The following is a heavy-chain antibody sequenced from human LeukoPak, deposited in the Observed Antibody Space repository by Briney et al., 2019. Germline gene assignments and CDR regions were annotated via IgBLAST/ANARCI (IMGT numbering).Heavy chain of an antibody. D-gene: IGHD3-10*01. CDR2: INPSGGST. CDR1: GYTFTSYY. J-gene: IGHJ6*02. Sequence: ASVKVSCKASGYTFTSYYMHWVRQAPGQGLEWMGIINPSGGSTSYAQKFQGRVTMTEDTSTDTAYMELSSLRSEDTAVYYCATDKFGEARRGYYYYGMDVWGQGTTVTVSS. CDR3: ATDKFGEARRGYYYYGMDV. V-gene: IGHV1-46*01.